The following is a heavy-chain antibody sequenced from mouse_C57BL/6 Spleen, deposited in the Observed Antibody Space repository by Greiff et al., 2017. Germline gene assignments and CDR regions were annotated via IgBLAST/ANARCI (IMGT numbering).Heavy chain of an antibody. CDR2: IYPGDGDT. D-gene: IGHD2-5*01. J-gene: IGHJ4*01. CDR1: GYAFSSYW. Sequence: VKLMESGAELVKPGASVKISCKASGYAFSSYWMNWVKQRPGKGLEWIGQIYPGDGDTNYNGKFKGKATLTADKSSSTAYMQLSSLTSEDSAVDFCARWNSNYVGDAMDYWGQGTSVTVSS. V-gene: IGHV1-80*01. CDR3: ARWNSNYVGDAMDY.